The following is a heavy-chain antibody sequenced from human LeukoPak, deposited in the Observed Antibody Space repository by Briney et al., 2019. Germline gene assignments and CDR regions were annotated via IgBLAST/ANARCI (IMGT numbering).Heavy chain of an antibody. V-gene: IGHV3-21*04. CDR2: ISSSSSCI. Sequence: GGSLRLSCAASGFTFSSYSMNWVRQAPGKGLEWVSSISSSSSCIYYADSVKGRFTISRDNAKNSLYLQMNSLRAEDTAVYYCAREGSYDGSTMWYFDYWGQGTLVTVSS. J-gene: IGHJ4*02. D-gene: IGHD3-22*01. CDR3: AREGSYDGSTMWYFDY. CDR1: GFTFSSYS.